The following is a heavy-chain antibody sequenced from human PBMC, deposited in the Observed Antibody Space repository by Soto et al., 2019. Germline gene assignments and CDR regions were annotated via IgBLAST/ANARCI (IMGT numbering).Heavy chain of an antibody. CDR1: GFNFPTYA. V-gene: IGHV3-48*01. D-gene: IGHD4-17*01. Sequence: EVQLVESGGELVQPGGSLRLSCAASGFNFPTYAMNWVRQAPGKGLEWLSFIHMTNNVIFYADSVRGRFTISRDNDKDSLYLQMNSLRVEDTAVYYWVSDPDGDLDFDYWGQGTLVTVSS. CDR3: VSDPDGDLDFDY. J-gene: IGHJ4*02. CDR2: IHMTNNVI.